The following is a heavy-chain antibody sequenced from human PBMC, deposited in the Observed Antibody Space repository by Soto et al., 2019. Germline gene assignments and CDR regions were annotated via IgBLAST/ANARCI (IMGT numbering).Heavy chain of an antibody. CDR1: GFTFSTYA. CDR2: INERGGST. CDR3: AKDKSGTTAFDV. Sequence: QPGGSLRRSCADSGFTFSTYALSWVRQAPGKGLEWVSAINERGGSTYYADSVKGRFTISRDNSKNTLYLQMNSLRAEDTALYYCAKDKSGTTAFDVWGQGTMVTVSS. J-gene: IGHJ3*01. V-gene: IGHV3-23*01. D-gene: IGHD1-1*01.